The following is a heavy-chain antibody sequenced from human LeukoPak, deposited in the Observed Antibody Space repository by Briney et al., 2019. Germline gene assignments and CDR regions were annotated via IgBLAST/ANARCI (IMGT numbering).Heavy chain of an antibody. CDR2: INHSGST. CDR1: GGSFSGYY. CDR3: ARGRIYYGSGSWYYYYYYGMDV. D-gene: IGHD3-10*01. V-gene: IGHV4-34*01. Sequence: SETLSLTCAVYGGSFSGYYWSWIRQPPGRGLEWIGEINHSGSTNYNPSLKSRVTISVDTSKNQFSLKLSSVTAADTAVYYCARGRIYYGSGSWYYYYYYGMDVWGQGTTVTVSS. J-gene: IGHJ6*02.